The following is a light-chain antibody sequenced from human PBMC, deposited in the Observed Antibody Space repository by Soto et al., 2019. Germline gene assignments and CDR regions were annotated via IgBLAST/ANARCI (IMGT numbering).Light chain of an antibody. CDR1: QSINSE. CDR3: QKYNSAQFT. J-gene: IGKJ3*01. CDR2: GAS. Sequence: EIVMTQSPATLSLSPGERAALSCRASQSINSELAWYQQKPGQPPRLLIYGASTRATGVPARFTGSESGSEFTLTISGLQSEDFAVYYCQKYNSAQFTFGPGTKVDIK. V-gene: IGKV3-15*01.